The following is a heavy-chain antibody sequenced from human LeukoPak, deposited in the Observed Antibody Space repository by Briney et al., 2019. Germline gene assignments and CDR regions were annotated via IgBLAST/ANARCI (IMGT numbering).Heavy chain of an antibody. V-gene: IGHV3-53*01. J-gene: IGHJ4*02. CDR2: IYSSGTT. D-gene: IGHD3-22*01. CDR3: ARDGYDSNGYSGY. Sequence: GGSLRLACAASGFTVSSNYMTWVRQAPGKGLEWVSVIYSSGTTYYADAVKGRFTTSRDNSKNTLYLQMNSLRAEDTAVYYCARDGYDSNGYSGYWGQGTLVTVSS. CDR1: GFTVSSNY.